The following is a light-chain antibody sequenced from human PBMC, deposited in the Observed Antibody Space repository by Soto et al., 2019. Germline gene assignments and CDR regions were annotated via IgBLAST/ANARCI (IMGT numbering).Light chain of an antibody. CDR2: DVN. J-gene: IGLJ2*01. CDR1: SSDVGNYKY. V-gene: IGLV2-11*01. Sequence: QSALTQPRSVSGSPGQSVTISCTGTSSDVGNYKYVSWYQQHPGKAPKLMISDVNERPAVVPDLFSGSKSGNTASLTIAGRQTEDEADYYCCSYVGSYSLIFGGGTKLTVL. CDR3: CSYVGSYSLI.